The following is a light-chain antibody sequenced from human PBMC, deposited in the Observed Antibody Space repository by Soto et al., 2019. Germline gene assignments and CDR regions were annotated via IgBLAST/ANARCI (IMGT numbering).Light chain of an antibody. CDR2: GAS. V-gene: IGKV3-15*01. Sequence: DILMTQAPATLSVSPGERATLSCRASQSVNSHLAWYQQKHGQAPRVLIYGASTRASGVPARFSGSGSGIEFTLTISSLQSEDFAVYYCQQYDNWPLTFGQGTKVEIK. CDR3: QQYDNWPLT. J-gene: IGKJ1*01. CDR1: QSVNSH.